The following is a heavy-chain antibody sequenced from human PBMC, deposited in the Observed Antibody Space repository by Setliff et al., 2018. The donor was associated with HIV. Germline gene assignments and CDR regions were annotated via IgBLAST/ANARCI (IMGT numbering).Heavy chain of an antibody. J-gene: IGHJ4*02. D-gene: IGHD4-17*01. CDR3: AKGAGFYGDYTFDH. CDR1: GPSINIHY. CDR2: IYSTGST. Sequence: SETRSLTCTVSGPSINIHYWSWIRQSPGKAFEWIGYIYSTGSTNYNPSLQSRVTISMVASRNQFSLKVTSVTAADTAVYYCAKGAGFYGDYTFDHWGQGRQVTVSS. V-gene: IGHV4-59*11.